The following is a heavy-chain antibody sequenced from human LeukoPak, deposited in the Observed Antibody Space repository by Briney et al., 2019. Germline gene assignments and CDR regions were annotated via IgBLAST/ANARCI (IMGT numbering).Heavy chain of an antibody. CDR2: ISGSGGST. J-gene: IGHJ4*02. Sequence: GGSLRLSCVASGIDISYHYMGWVRQAPGKGLEWVSAISGSGGSTYYADSVKGRFTISRDNSKNTVSLQMNSLRVEDTAVYYCTRDHITSWQIDFWGQGTMVTVSS. CDR1: GIDISYHY. D-gene: IGHD2-2*01. CDR3: TRDHITSWQIDF. V-gene: IGHV3-23*01.